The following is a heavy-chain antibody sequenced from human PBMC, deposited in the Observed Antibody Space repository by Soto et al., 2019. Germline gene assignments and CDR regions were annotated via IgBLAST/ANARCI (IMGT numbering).Heavy chain of an antibody. CDR3: ARDYRDIVVVVAATNWYFDL. D-gene: IGHD2-15*01. CDR2: ISYDGSNK. Sequence: QVQLVESGGGVVQPGRSLRLSCAASGFTFSSYPMHWVRQAPGKGLEWVAVISYDGSNKYYADSVKGRFTISRDNSKNTLYLQMNSLRAEDTAVYYCARDYRDIVVVVAATNWYFDLWGRGTLVTVSS. CDR1: GFTFSSYP. J-gene: IGHJ2*01. V-gene: IGHV3-30-3*01.